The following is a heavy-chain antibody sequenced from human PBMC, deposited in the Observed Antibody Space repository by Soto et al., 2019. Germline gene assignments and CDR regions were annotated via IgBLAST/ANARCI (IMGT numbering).Heavy chain of an antibody. CDR3: ARDGQYSYGTFDY. CDR1: GFTFSSYA. CDR2: ISYDGSNK. J-gene: IGHJ4*02. D-gene: IGHD5-18*01. Sequence: QVQLVESGGGVVQPGRSLRLSCAASGFTFSSYAMHWVRQAPGKGLEWVAVISYDGSNKYYADSVKGRFTISRDNSKKALYLQMNSLRAEITAVYYCARDGQYSYGTFDYWGQGTLVTVSS. V-gene: IGHV3-30-3*01.